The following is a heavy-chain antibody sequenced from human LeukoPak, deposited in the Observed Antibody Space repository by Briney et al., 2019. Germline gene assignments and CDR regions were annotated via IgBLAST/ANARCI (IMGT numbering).Heavy chain of an antibody. Sequence: ASVKVSCKASGYTFTCYYFHWVRQAPGQGLEWMGLINPNTAGTNYAQKFLGGVTLTWDTSISTAYMELNRLTSDDTAVYYCATSAGDYRAGHYYYMGVWGKGTSVTVSS. J-gene: IGHJ6*03. CDR1: GYTFTCYY. V-gene: IGHV1-2*02. CDR3: ATSAGDYRAGHYYYMGV. D-gene: IGHD4-11*01. CDR2: INPNTAGT.